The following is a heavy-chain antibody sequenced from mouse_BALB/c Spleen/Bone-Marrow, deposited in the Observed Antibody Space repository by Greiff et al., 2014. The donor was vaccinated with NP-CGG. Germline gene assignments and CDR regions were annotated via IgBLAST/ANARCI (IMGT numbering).Heavy chain of an antibody. V-gene: IGHV1-15*01. Sequence: VQLQESGAELVRPGASVTLSCKASGYTFTGYEMHWVKQTPVHGLEWIGTLDPETGGTAYNQEFKDMATLTADKSSTTAYMELRSLTSEDSAVYYCANWGYYAMDYWGQGISVTISS. D-gene: IGHD4-1*01. CDR2: LDPETGGT. CDR1: GYTFTGYE. CDR3: ANWGYYAMDY. J-gene: IGHJ4*01.